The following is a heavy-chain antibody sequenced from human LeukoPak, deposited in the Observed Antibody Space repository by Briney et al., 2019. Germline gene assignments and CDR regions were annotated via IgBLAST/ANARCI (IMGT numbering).Heavy chain of an antibody. CDR1: GGSISSSNW. CDR2: MYHSGST. J-gene: IGHJ4*02. Sequence: KTSETLSLTCAVSGGSISSSNWWSWVRQPPGKGLEWIGEMYHSGSTNYNPSLKSRVTISVDKSKNQFSLKLSSVTAADTAVYYCARAIKDKEEVQLWSTFDYWGQGTLVTVSS. V-gene: IGHV4-4*02. CDR3: ARAIKDKEEVQLWSTFDY. D-gene: IGHD5-18*01.